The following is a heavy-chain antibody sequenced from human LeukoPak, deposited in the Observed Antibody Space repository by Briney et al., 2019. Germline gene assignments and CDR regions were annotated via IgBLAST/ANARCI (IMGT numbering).Heavy chain of an antibody. D-gene: IGHD1-26*01. CDR2: IVSDGSGT. V-gene: IGHV3-74*01. CDR1: GFTFSSCW. J-gene: IGHJ3*02. CDR3: ARGGSPTEALGDAFDM. Sequence: GGSLRLSCAASGFTFSSCWMHWVRQAPGKGLVWVSRIVSDGSGTRYADSVRGRFTISRDNAKNTLYLRMNSLRAEDTALYYCARGGSPTEALGDAFDMWGQGTMVTVSS.